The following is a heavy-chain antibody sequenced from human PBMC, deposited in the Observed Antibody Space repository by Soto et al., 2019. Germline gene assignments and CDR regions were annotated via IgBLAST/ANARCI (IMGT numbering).Heavy chain of an antibody. D-gene: IGHD5-12*01. CDR1: GYTFASYG. Sequence: QVQLVQSGAEMKNPGASVKVSCKTSGYTFASYGVSWVRQAPGQGPEWLGWIRGYNGNTKYAQGFQARVTITTDPYTRTAYIELRSLRSDATAVYYWARSHLGYAGYYFDYWGQGALVTVSS. CDR2: IRGYNGNT. J-gene: IGHJ4*02. CDR3: ARSHLGYAGYYFDY. V-gene: IGHV1-18*04.